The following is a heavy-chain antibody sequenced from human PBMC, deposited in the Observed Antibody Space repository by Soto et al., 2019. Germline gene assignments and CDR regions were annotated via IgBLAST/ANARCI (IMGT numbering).Heavy chain of an antibody. Sequence: EVQLVESGGDLVQPGGSLRLSCAASAFTFSSYWMSWVRQTPGRGLEWVANIKQDGSERYYVDSVKGRLTISRDNAKNSLYMQMNSLRGEDTAVYFCARVAYSKGWIFDYWGQGTLVTVSS. D-gene: IGHD6-19*01. J-gene: IGHJ4*02. CDR3: ARVAYSKGWIFDY. V-gene: IGHV3-7*01. CDR1: AFTFSSYW. CDR2: IKQDGSER.